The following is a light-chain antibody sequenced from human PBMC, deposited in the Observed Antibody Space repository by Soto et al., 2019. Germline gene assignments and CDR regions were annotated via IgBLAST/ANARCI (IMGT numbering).Light chain of an antibody. CDR1: QTISTW. CDR3: QHYNTYPWT. Sequence: DFQMTQSPSSLSASVGDRVNITCRASQTISTWMAWYQQKPGKAPNLLVYDASTLQSGVASRFSGSGSGTEFTLTISSLQPGDFATYYCQHYNTYPWTFGHGTKVDIK. V-gene: IGKV1-5*01. CDR2: DAS. J-gene: IGKJ1*01.